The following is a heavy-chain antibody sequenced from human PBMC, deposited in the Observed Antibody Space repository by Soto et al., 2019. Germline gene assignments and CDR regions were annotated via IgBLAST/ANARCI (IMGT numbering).Heavy chain of an antibody. J-gene: IGHJ4*02. CDR3: AKGREVVVVAATH. V-gene: IGHV3-23*01. CDR2: ISGSGGST. Sequence: EVQLLESGGGLVQPGGSLRLSCAASGFTFSSYAMSWVRQAPGKGLEWVSAISGSGGSTYYADSVKGRFTISRDNSKNTLYLQMNSLRAEDTAVYYFAKGREVVVVAATHWGQGTLVTVSS. CDR1: GFTFSSYA. D-gene: IGHD2-15*01.